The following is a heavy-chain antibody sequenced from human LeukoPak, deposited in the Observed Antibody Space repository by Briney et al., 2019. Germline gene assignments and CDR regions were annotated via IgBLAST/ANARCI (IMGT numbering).Heavy chain of an antibody. Sequence: SETLSLTCTVSGGSISSGGYYWSWIRQHPGKGLEWIRYIYYSGSTYYNPSLKSRVTISVDTSKNQFSLKLSSVTAADTAVYYCARGGVVAAIDYWGQGTLVTVSS. V-gene: IGHV4-31*03. J-gene: IGHJ4*02. CDR1: GGSISSGGYY. D-gene: IGHD3-3*01. CDR2: IYYSGST. CDR3: ARGGVVAAIDY.